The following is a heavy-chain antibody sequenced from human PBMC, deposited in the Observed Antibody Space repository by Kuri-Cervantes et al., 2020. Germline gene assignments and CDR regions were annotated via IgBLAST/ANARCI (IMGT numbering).Heavy chain of an antibody. CDR3: ARQDDAFDI. J-gene: IGHJ3*02. Sequence: SETLSLTCTVSGGSISSSSYYWGWIRQPPGKGLEWIGGIYYSGSTYYNPSLKSRVTISVDTSKNQFSLKLSSVTAADTAVYYCARQDDAFDIWGQGTMVTVSS. CDR2: IYYSGST. V-gene: IGHV4-39*01. CDR1: GGSISSSSYY.